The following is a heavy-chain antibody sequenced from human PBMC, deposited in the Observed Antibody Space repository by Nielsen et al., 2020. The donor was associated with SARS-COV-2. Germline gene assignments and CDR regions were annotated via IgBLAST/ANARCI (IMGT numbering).Heavy chain of an antibody. J-gene: IGHJ6*02. Sequence: GESLKISCAASGFTFSSYGMHWVRQAPGKGLEWVAVISYDGSNKYYADSVKGRFTISRDNSKNTLYLQMNSLRGEDTAWYYCAKEPLGRTYDSSGYYWGSYGMDVWGQGTTVTVSS. D-gene: IGHD3-22*01. V-gene: IGHV3-30*18. CDR3: AKEPLGRTYDSSGYYWGSYGMDV. CDR1: GFTFSSYG. CDR2: ISYDGSNK.